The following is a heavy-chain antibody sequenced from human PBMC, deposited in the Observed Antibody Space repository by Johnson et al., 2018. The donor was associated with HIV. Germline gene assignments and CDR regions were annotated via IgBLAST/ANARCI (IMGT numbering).Heavy chain of an antibody. J-gene: IGHJ3*02. Sequence: QVQLVESGGGVVQPGRSLRLSCAASRFTFSTYGIHWVLQAPGKGLEWVAVTWYDASYKYYADSVKGRFTISRDNSKNTLYLQMNSLRAEDTAVYYCARVGQKLVPVPRGAFDIWGQGTMVTVSS. D-gene: IGHD6-6*01. CDR3: ARVGQKLVPVPRGAFDI. CDR1: RFTFSTYG. V-gene: IGHV3-30*19. CDR2: TWYDASYK.